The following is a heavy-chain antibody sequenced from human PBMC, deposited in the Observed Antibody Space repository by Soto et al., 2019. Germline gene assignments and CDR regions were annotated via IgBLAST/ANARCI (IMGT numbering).Heavy chain of an antibody. V-gene: IGHV1-3*01. J-gene: IGHJ4*02. CDR3: ARVTGWYFPDY. CDR2: INAGKGNT. CDR1: GYTFTSYA. Sequence: GASVKVSCKASGYTFTSYAMHWVRQAPGQRLEWMGWINAGKGNTKYSQKIQGRDTITKDKSASTAYMKLSSLRSEDTAVYYCARVTGWYFPDYWGQGTLVTVSS. D-gene: IGHD6-19*01.